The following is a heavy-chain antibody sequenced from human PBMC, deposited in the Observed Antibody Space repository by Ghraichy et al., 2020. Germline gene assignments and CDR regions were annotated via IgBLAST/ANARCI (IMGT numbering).Heavy chain of an antibody. CDR2: IRNKASSYST. J-gene: IGHJ4*02. Sequence: GGSLRLSCAASGFTFNDHYMDWVRQAPGKGLEWVGRIRNKASSYSTEYAASVRGRFTISRVDSRNSLYVQMNSLKTEDTAIYYCTRESGSYYTDYWGQGTLVTVS. CDR1: GFTFNDHY. CDR3: TRESGSYYTDY. D-gene: IGHD1-26*01. V-gene: IGHV3-72*01.